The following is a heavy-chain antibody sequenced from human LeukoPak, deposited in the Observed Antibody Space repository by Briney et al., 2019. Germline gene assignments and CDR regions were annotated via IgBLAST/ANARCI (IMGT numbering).Heavy chain of an antibody. J-gene: IGHJ4*02. D-gene: IGHD1-26*01. V-gene: IGHV4-59*01. CDR2: IYYSGST. Sequence: SETLSLTCTVSGGSISSYYWSWIRQPPGKGLEWIGYIYYSGSTNYNPSLKSRVTISVDTSKNQFSLKLSSVTAADTAVYYCARDRGGSSRHEFDYWGQGTLVTVSS. CDR1: GGSISSYY. CDR3: ARDRGGSSRHEFDY.